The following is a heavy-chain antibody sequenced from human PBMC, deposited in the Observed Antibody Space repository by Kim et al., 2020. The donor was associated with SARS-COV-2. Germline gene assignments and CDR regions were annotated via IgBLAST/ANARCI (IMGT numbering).Heavy chain of an antibody. CDR2: IHTGGAT. CDR3: ARHDWFDP. J-gene: IGHJ5*02. V-gene: IGHV3-66*04. CDR1: GFSVSGDY. Sequence: GGSLRLSCAVSGFSVSGDYMNWVRQAPGKGLECVSVIHTGGATFYADSVKGRFTISRDSSKNTLYLQMNSLRVEDTAVYYCARHDWFDPWGQGTWSPSPQ.